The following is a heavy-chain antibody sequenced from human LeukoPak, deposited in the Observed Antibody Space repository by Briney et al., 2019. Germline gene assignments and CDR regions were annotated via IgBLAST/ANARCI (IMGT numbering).Heavy chain of an antibody. V-gene: IGHV1-2*06. CDR3: ARTPKYSSSWYEPNWFDP. CDR1: GYTFTGYY. D-gene: IGHD6-13*01. CDR2: INPNSGGT. Sequence: GASVKVSCKASGYTFTGYYMHWVRQPPGQGLEWMGRINPNSGGTNYAQKFQGRVTMTRDTSISTAYMELSRLRSDDTAVYYCARTPKYSSSWYEPNWFDPWGQGTLVTVSS. J-gene: IGHJ5*02.